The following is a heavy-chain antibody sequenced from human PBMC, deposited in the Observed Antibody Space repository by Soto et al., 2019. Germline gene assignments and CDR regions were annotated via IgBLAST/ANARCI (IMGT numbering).Heavy chain of an antibody. J-gene: IGHJ6*02. D-gene: IGHD2-8*01. Sequence: VASVKVSCKASGYTFTSYYMHWVPQAPGQGLEWMGIINPSGGSTSYAQKFQGRVTMTRDTSTSTVYMELSSLRSEDTAVYYCASLYCTNGVCSPRYYGMDVWGQGTTVTVS. CDR3: ASLYCTNGVCSPRYYGMDV. CDR1: GYTFTSYY. CDR2: INPSGGST. V-gene: IGHV1-46*01.